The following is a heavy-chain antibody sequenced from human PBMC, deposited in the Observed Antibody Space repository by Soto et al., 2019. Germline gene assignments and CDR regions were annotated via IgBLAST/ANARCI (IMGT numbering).Heavy chain of an antibody. Sequence: PSETLSLTCTVSGGSISSYYWSWIRQPPGKGLEWIGYIYYSGSTNYNPSLKSRVTISVDTSKNQFSLKMSSVTAADTAVYYCSRDSRPYDSSGYYYVSYYYYGMDVWGQGTTVT. CDR3: SRDSRPYDSSGYYYVSYYYYGMDV. CDR2: IYYSGST. V-gene: IGHV4-59*01. J-gene: IGHJ6*02. D-gene: IGHD3-22*01. CDR1: GGSISSYY.